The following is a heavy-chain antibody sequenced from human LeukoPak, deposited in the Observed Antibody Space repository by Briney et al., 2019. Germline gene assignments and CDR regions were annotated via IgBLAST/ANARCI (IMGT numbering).Heavy chain of an antibody. CDR2: IYYSGST. J-gene: IGHJ3*02. CDR3: AGIYDYVWGSYLRRLDDAFDI. D-gene: IGHD3-16*02. CDR1: GGSISSGGYY. V-gene: IGHV4-31*03. Sequence: PSQTLSLTCTVSGGSISSGGYYWSWIRQHPGKGLEWIGYIYYSGSTYYNPSLKGRVTISVDTSKNQFSLKLSSVTAADTAVYYCAGIYDYVWGSYLRRLDDAFDIWGQGTMVTVSS.